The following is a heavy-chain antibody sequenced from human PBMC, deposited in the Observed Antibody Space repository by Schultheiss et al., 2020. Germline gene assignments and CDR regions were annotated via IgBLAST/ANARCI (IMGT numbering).Heavy chain of an antibody. V-gene: IGHV4-38-2*02. CDR1: GYSISSGYY. CDR2: IYYSGST. J-gene: IGHJ4*02. CDR3: AREMDHILYGYFDY. D-gene: IGHD3-9*01. Sequence: SETLSLTCTVSGYSISSGYYWGWIRQPPGKGLEWIGYIYYSGSTNYNPSLRSRVTISVDTSKNQFSLKLSSVTAADTAVYFCAREMDHILYGYFDYWGQGSLVTVSS.